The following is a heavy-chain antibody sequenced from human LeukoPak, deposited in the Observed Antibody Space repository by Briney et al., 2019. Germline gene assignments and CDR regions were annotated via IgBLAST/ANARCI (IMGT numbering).Heavy chain of an antibody. CDR2: VSYDGTDT. CDR1: GFTFSSYA. CDR3: AKGITAADTGLDY. Sequence: PGGSLRLSCAASGFTFSSYAMSWVRQAPGKGLEWVATVSYDGTDTSYADSVKGRFAIFRDNSKNTLYLQMNSLRTEDTALYYCAKGITAADTGLDYWGQGTLVTVSS. V-gene: IGHV3-30*09. J-gene: IGHJ4*02. D-gene: IGHD6-13*01.